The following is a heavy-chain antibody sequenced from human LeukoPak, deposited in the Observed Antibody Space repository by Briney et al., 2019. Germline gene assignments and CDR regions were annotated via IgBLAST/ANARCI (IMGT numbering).Heavy chain of an antibody. J-gene: IGHJ3*02. V-gene: IGHV4-39*01. CDR1: GGSLRRSSYY. CDR2: IYYSGTT. Sequence: SETLSLTCTVSGGSLRRSSYYWGWIRQPPGKGLEWIGSIYYSGTTYYNPSLKSRVTISVDTSKNQFSLKLSSVTATDTAVYSCARLGGGNSAYSYAFDIWGQGTLVTVSS. D-gene: IGHD4-23*01. CDR3: ARLGGGNSAYSYAFDI.